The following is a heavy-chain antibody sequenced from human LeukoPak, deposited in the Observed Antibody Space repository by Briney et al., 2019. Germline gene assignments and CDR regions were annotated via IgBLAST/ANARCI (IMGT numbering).Heavy chain of an antibody. CDR1: GFTFRSYG. V-gene: IGHV3-23*01. J-gene: IGHJ4*02. Sequence: GGSLRLSCAASGFTFRSYGMSWVLQAPGKGLEWVSAISGSGGNTYYADSVKGRFTISRDNSKNTLYLQMNSLRAEDTAVYYCAKDLRRGGPIDYWGQGTLVTVSS. D-gene: IGHD6-25*01. CDR3: AKDLRRGGPIDY. CDR2: ISGSGGNT.